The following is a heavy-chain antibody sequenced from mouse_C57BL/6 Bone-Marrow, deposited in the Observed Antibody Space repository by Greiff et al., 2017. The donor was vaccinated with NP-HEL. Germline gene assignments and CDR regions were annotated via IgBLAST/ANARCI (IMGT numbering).Heavy chain of an antibody. CDR3: AREAYGSSHY. CDR1: GFTFTDYN. CDR2: INPNNGGT. D-gene: IGHD1-1*01. J-gene: IGHJ2*01. Sequence: VQLQQSGPELVKPGASVKMSCKASGFTFTDYNMHWVKQSHGKSLEWIGYINPNNGGTSYNQKFKGKATLTVNKSSSTAYMELRSLTSEDSAVYYCAREAYGSSHYWGQGTTLTVSS. V-gene: IGHV1-22*01.